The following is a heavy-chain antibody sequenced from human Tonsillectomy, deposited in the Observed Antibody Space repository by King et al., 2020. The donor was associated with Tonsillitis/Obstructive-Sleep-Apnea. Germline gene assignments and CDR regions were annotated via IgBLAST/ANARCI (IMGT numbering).Heavy chain of an antibody. Sequence: DVQLVESGGGLVQPGGSLRLSCAASGFTFTSYSMNWVRQAPGKGLEWVSYISSSSSPIYYADSVKGRFTISRDNAKNSLYLQMNSLRAEDTAVYYCATPLTHSGDYGDPSWGQGTLVTVSS. CDR1: GFTFTSYS. J-gene: IGHJ4*02. CDR3: ATPLTHSGDYGDPS. CDR2: ISSSSSPI. V-gene: IGHV3-48*04. D-gene: IGHD4-17*01.